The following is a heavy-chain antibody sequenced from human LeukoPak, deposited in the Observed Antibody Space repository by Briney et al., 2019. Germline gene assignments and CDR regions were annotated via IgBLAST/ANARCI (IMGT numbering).Heavy chain of an antibody. CDR3: ARGGTKPEVFDY. J-gene: IGHJ4*02. V-gene: IGHV3-30*02. CDR2: IRYDGSNK. Sequence: GGSLRLSCAASGFTFSYYGMHWVRQAPGKGLEWVAFIRYDGSNKYYADSVKGRFTISRDNSKNTLYLQMNSLRAEDTAVYYCARGGTKPEVFDYWGQGTLVTVSS. CDR1: GFTFSYYG.